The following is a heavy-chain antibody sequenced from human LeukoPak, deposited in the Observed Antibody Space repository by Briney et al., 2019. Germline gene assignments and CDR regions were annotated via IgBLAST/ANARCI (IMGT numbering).Heavy chain of an antibody. J-gene: IGHJ4*02. V-gene: IGHV3-53*01. Sequence: GGSLRLSCAASGFTVSSNYMSWVRQAPGKGLEWVSVIYSSGSTYYADSVKGRFTISRDNSNNTLYLQVNSLRAEDTAVYYCARGAMIRGVTRGPDYWGQGTLVTVSS. CDR1: GFTVSSNY. D-gene: IGHD3-10*01. CDR2: IYSSGST. CDR3: ARGAMIRGVTRGPDY.